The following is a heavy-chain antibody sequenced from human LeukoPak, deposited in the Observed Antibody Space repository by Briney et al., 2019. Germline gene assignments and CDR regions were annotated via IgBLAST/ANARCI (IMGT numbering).Heavy chain of an antibody. D-gene: IGHD6-13*01. CDR3: ASIPHSSSWYWVDY. CDR1: GFLFRSSA. Sequence: GGSLRLSCEASGFLFRSSAMLWVRQAPGKGLEWVANIKQDGSEKYYVDSVKGRFTISRDNAKNSLYLQMNSLRAEDTAVYYCASIPHSSSWYWVDYWGQGTLVTVSS. J-gene: IGHJ4*02. V-gene: IGHV3-7*01. CDR2: IKQDGSEK.